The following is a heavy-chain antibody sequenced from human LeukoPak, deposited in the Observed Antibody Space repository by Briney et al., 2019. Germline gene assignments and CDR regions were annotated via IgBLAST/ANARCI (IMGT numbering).Heavy chain of an antibody. CDR2: INHSGST. D-gene: IGHD1-1*01. Sequence: SETLSLTCAVYGGSFSGYYWSWIRQPPGKGLEWIGEINHSGSTNYNPSLKSRVTISVDTSKNQFSLKLGSVTAADTAVYYCARGDNYDAFDIWGQGTMVTVSS. CDR3: ARGDNYDAFDI. V-gene: IGHV4-34*01. J-gene: IGHJ3*02. CDR1: GGSFSGYY.